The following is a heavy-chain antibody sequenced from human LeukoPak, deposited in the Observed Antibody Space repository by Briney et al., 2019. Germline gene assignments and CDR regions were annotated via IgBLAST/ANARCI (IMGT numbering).Heavy chain of an antibody. D-gene: IGHD2-15*01. J-gene: IGHJ4*02. CDR2: ISGSGATT. CDR3: AGRHCSGGGCYFAGADPFDY. Sequence: AGGSLRLSCAASGFIFSSYAMSWVRQAPGKGLDWVSAISGSGATTYNADSAKGRFTISRDYSKNTLYLQMNSLRAEDTAVYFCAGRHCSGGGCYFAGADPFDYWGQGTLVTVSS. CDR1: GFIFSSYA. V-gene: IGHV3-23*01.